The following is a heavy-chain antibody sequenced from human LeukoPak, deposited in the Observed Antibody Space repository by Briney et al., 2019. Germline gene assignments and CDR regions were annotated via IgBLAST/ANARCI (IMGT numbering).Heavy chain of an antibody. V-gene: IGHV1-8*01. D-gene: IGHD2-8*01. Sequence: ASVKVSCKASGYTFTSYDINWVRQATGQGREWMGWMNPNSGNTGYAQKLQGRVTMTRNTSISTAYMELSSLRSEDPAVYYGARKWVYCTNGICFTGFDYWGQGTLVTVSS. CDR3: ARKWVYCTNGICFTGFDY. J-gene: IGHJ4*02. CDR1: GYTFTSYD. CDR2: MNPNSGNT.